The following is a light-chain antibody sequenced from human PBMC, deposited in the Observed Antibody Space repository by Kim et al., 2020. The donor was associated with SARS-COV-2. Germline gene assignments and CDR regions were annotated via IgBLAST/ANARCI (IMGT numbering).Light chain of an antibody. J-gene: IGKJ1*01. CDR3: QFFGSSVWT. Sequence: VLTQSPGTLSLSPGERAILSCRASHIIAGSFLAWYQQKPGQAPRLLIYGASSRATGIPDRFSGSQSGTDFTLTISRLEPEDIAVYYCQFFGSSVWTFGQGTKVDIK. CDR2: GAS. V-gene: IGKV3-20*01. CDR1: HIIAGSF.